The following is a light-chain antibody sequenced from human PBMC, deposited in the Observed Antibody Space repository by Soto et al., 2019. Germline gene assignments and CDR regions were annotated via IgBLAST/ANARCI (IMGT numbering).Light chain of an antibody. J-gene: IGKJ1*01. CDR1: EGISTY. V-gene: IGKV1-39*01. CDR3: QQSYSATWT. CDR2: AAS. Sequence: EIHMTQSPSSLSASVVDRVTITCRASEGISTYLNWYHQKPGKAPKLLIYAASSLQSGVPSRFSGSGSETDFTLTISSLQPEDFATYSCQQSYSATWTFGQGTKVDI.